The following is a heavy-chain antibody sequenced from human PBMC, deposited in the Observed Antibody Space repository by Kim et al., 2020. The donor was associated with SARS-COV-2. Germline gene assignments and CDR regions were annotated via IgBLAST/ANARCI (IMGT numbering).Heavy chain of an antibody. V-gene: IGHV4-39*01. D-gene: IGHD1-26*01. J-gene: IGHJ5*02. Sequence: TYSTPSLKSRVTISVDTSKNQFSLKLSPVTAADTAVYYCARRGAGCWFDPWGQGTLVTVSS. CDR3: ARRGAGCWFDP. CDR2: T.